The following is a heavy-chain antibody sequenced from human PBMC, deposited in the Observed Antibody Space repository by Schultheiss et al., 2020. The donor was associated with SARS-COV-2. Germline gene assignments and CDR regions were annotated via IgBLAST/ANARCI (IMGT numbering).Heavy chain of an antibody. Sequence: SETLSLTCTVSGGSISSYYWSWIRQPPGKGLEWIGEINHSGSTNYNPSLKSRVTISVDTSKNQFSLKLSSVTAADTAVYYCARLTVTNWFDPWGQGTLVTVSS. CDR1: GGSISSYY. CDR3: ARLTVTNWFDP. D-gene: IGHD4-17*01. J-gene: IGHJ5*02. CDR2: INHSGST. V-gene: IGHV4-34*01.